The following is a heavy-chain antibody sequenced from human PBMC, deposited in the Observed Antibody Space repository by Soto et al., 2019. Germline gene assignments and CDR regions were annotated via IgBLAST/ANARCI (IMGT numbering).Heavy chain of an antibody. CDR1: GYTFTGYY. CDR2: INPNSGNT. Sequence: ASVKVSCKASGYTFTGYYMHWVRQAPGQGLEWMGWINPNSGNTGYAQKFQGRVTMTRNTSISTAYMELSSLRSEDTAVYYCARGYSSSWYSTMSDAFDIWGQGTMVTVSS. V-gene: IGHV1-8*02. D-gene: IGHD6-13*01. CDR3: ARGYSSSWYSTMSDAFDI. J-gene: IGHJ3*02.